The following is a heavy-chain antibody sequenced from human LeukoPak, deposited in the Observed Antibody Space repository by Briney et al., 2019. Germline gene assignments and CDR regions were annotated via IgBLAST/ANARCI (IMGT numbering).Heavy chain of an antibody. D-gene: IGHD2-15*01. CDR1: GYSFTSYW. J-gene: IGHJ4*02. CDR3: ARGYCSGGSCYSFDY. CDR2: IDPSDSYT. V-gene: IGHV5-10-1*01. Sequence: GESLRISCKGSGYSFTSYWISWVRQMPGKGLEWMGRIDPSDSYTNYSPSFQGHVTISADKSISTAYLQWSSLKASDTAMYYCARGYCSGGSCYSFDYWGQGTLVTASS.